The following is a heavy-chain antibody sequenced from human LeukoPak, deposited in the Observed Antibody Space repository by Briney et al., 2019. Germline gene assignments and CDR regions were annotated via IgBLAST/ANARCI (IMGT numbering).Heavy chain of an antibody. D-gene: IGHD1-26*01. CDR3: AKTYLVGATSPPGN. J-gene: IGHJ4*02. V-gene: IGHV3-38-3*01. CDR1: GFTVSSNE. CDR2: ISGGST. Sequence: GGSLRLSCAASGFTVSSNEMSWVRQAPGKGLEWVSSISGGSTYYADSRKGRFTISRDNSKNTLYLQMNSLRAEDTAVYYCAKTYLVGATSPPGNWGQGTLVTVSS.